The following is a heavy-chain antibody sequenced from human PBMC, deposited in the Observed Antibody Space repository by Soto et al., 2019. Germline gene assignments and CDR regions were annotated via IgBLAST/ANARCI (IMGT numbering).Heavy chain of an antibody. J-gene: IGHJ3*02. D-gene: IGHD2-2*01. CDR2: ISGSGGST. V-gene: IGHV3-23*01. Sequence: PGGSLRLSCAASGFSLSSYAMSWVRQAPGKGLEWVSAISGSGGSTYYADSVKGRFTISRDNSKNTLYLQMNSLRAEDTAVYYCAKDLQLGLYCSSTSCYALGGPLELVDAFDIWGQGTMVTVSS. CDR1: GFSLSSYA. CDR3: AKDLQLGLYCSSTSCYALGGPLELVDAFDI.